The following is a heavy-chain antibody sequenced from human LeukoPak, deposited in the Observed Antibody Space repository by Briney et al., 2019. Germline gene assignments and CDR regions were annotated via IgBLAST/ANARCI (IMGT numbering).Heavy chain of an antibody. J-gene: IGHJ3*01. CDR1: GFTFSSYW. CDR2: INRDGTNT. V-gene: IGHV3-74*03. D-gene: IGHD2-2*01. Sequence: SGGSLRLSCAASGFTFSSYWMHWVRQAPGKGLVWVSRINRDGTNTTYADSVKGRFTISRDNAKNTLYLQMNSLRAEDSAVYYCARAGFCTTSSCYMFDWGPGTMVTVSS. CDR3: ARAGFCTTSSCYMFD.